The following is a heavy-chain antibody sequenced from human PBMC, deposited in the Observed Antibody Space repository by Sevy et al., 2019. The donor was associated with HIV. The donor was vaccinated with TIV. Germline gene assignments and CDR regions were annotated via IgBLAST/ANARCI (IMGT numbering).Heavy chain of an antibody. V-gene: IGHV3-23*01. CDR2: ISGSGGSS. CDR3: AREGIAVAGGGGYFDY. D-gene: IGHD6-19*01. CDR1: EFRLSNYA. J-gene: IGHJ4*02. Sequence: GGSLRLSCVASEFRLSNYAMNWVRQAPGKGLEWVSGISGSGGSSYYADSVKGRFTISRDNSKNTLYLQMNSLRAEDTAVYYCAREGIAVAGGGGYFDYWGQGTLVTVSS.